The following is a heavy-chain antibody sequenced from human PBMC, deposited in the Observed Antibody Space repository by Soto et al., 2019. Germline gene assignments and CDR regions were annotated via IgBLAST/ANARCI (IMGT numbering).Heavy chain of an antibody. J-gene: IGHJ6*02. CDR2: IYYSGST. Sequence: SETLSLTCTVSGGSISSYYWSWIRQPPGKGLEWIGYIYYSGSTNYNPSLKSRVTISVDTSKNQFSLKLSSVTAADTAVYYCARGDYYDSSGYYPSYYYYNGMDVWGLGTTVTVS. CDR1: GGSISSYY. D-gene: IGHD3-22*01. V-gene: IGHV4-59*01. CDR3: ARGDYYDSSGYYPSYYYYNGMDV.